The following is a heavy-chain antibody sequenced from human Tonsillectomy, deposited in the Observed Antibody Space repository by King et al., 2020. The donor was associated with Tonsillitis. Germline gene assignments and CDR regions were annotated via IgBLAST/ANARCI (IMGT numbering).Heavy chain of an antibody. J-gene: IGHJ4*02. Sequence: LQLQESGPGLVKPSQTLSLTCTVSGGSISSGGYYWSWIRQHPGNGLEWIGYSYYSGSTYYNPSLKGRVTISVDPSKNQFSLKLSSVTAADTAVYYCARVGGYSYGSDYWGQGTLVTVSS. CDR3: ARVGGYSYGSDY. D-gene: IGHD5-18*01. V-gene: IGHV4-31*03. CDR1: GGSISSGGYY. CDR2: SYYSGST.